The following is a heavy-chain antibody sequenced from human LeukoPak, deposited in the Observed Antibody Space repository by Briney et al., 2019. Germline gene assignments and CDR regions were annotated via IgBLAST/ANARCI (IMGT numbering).Heavy chain of an antibody. CDR2: ISAYNGNT. CDR3: ARDDQNDDSSGYYVGQFDP. V-gene: IGHV1-18*01. D-gene: IGHD3-22*01. CDR1: GYTFTSYG. J-gene: IGHJ5*02. Sequence: ASVTVSCKASGYTFTSYGISWVRQAPGQGLEWMGWISAYNGNTNYAQKLQGRVTMTTDTSTSTAYMELRSLRSDDTAVYYCARDDQNDDSSGYYVGQFDPWGQGTLVTVSS.